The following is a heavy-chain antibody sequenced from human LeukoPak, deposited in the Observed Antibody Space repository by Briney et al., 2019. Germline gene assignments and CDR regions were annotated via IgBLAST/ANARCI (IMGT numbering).Heavy chain of an antibody. V-gene: IGHV3-30*03. Sequence: GRSLRLSCAASGFTFSSYGMHWVRQAPGKGLEWVAVISYDGSNKYYADSVKGRFTISRDNSKNTLYLQMNSLRAEDTAVYYCASSLPYSSSWNGFDYWGQGTLVTVSS. J-gene: IGHJ4*02. CDR1: GFTFSSYG. D-gene: IGHD2-2*01. CDR3: ASSLPYSSSWNGFDY. CDR2: ISYDGSNK.